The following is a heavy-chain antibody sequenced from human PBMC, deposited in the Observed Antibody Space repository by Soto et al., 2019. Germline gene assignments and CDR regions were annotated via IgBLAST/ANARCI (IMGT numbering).Heavy chain of an antibody. CDR2: IYYSGNT. CDR1: GGSIRSGGYY. D-gene: IGHD5-18*01. CDR3: ARDRLMATAGTARHYFGLDV. Sequence: QVQLQESGPGLVKPSQTLSLTCTVSGGSIRSGGYYWSWVRQNPRKGLEWIGNIYYSGNTYYNPSLKSRLTISVDTSKNQFSINLSSVTAADTAVYYCARDRLMATAGTARHYFGLDVWGQGTTVTVSS. V-gene: IGHV4-31*03. J-gene: IGHJ6*02.